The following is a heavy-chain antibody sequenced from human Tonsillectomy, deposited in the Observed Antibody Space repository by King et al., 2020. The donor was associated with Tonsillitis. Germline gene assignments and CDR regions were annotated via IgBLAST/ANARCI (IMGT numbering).Heavy chain of an antibody. V-gene: IGHV3-30*18. CDR1: GFTFSSCG. CDR2: IASDGSEK. Sequence: VQLVESGGGVVQPGMSVRLSCAASGFTFSSCGMHWVRQAPGKGLEWVAGIASDGSEKKYAESVKGRFTITRDNYKNTVYLQMNSMRAEDTAVFYCAKGMGTLVTGRRYDYWGQGTPVTVSS. CDR3: AKGMGTLVTGRRYDY. J-gene: IGHJ4*02. D-gene: IGHD1-1*01.